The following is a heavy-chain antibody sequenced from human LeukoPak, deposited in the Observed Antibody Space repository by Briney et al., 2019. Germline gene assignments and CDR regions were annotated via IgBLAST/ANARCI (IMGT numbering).Heavy chain of an antibody. CDR1: GFTFSSSA. Sequence: GGSLRLSCAASGFTFSSSAMRWVRQAPWKGLEWVSAISNNGGYTYYADSVQGRFTISRDNSKSTLCLQMNSLRAEDTAVYYCAKQLGYCSDGSCYFPYWGQGTLVTVSS. CDR3: AKQLGYCSDGSCYFPY. CDR2: ISNNGGYT. J-gene: IGHJ4*02. D-gene: IGHD2-15*01. V-gene: IGHV3-23*01.